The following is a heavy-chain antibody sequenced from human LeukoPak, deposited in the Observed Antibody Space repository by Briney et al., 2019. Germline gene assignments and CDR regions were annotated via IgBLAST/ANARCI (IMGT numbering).Heavy chain of an antibody. CDR2: ISSSSGNT. D-gene: IGHD3-10*01. Sequence: ASVKVSCKASGFTFSSYGISWVRQAPGQGLEWMGWISSSSGNTNYAQKFQGRVTMTTDKSTSTAYMELRSLRSDDTAVYYCAREHPHFGELWNDYWGQGTPVTVSS. J-gene: IGHJ4*02. CDR3: AREHPHFGELWNDY. V-gene: IGHV1-18*01. CDR1: GFTFSSYG.